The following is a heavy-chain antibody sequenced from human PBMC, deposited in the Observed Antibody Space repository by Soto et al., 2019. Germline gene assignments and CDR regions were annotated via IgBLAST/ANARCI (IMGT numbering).Heavy chain of an antibody. Sequence: GASVKVSCKASGYTFTSYAMHWVRQAPGQRLEWMGWINAGNGNTKYSQKFQGRVTITRDTSASTAYMELSSLRSEDTAVYYCARDHQIAAAYNWFDPWGQGTLVTVSS. D-gene: IGHD6-13*01. CDR2: INAGNGNT. J-gene: IGHJ5*02. CDR1: GYTFTSYA. V-gene: IGHV1-3*01. CDR3: ARDHQIAAAYNWFDP.